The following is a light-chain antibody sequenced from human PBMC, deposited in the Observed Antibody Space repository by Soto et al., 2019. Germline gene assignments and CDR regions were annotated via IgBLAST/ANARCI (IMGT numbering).Light chain of an antibody. CDR2: DAS. V-gene: IGKV3-11*01. Sequence: EIVLTQSPATLSLSPGERATLSCGASQSVSSYLAWYQQKPGQAPRLLIYDASNRATGIPARFSGSGSGTGFALTISSLGPEDFAVYYCQLRSNWPPWTFGQGTKVEI. CDR1: QSVSSY. J-gene: IGKJ1*01. CDR3: QLRSNWPPWT.